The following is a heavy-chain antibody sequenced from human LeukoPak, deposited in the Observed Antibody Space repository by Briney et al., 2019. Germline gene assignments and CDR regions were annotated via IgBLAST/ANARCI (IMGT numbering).Heavy chain of an antibody. V-gene: IGHV4-31*02. CDR3: ARGLATAQGEAAMPL. CDR1: GGSISSGSYY. Sequence: SETLSHNCIVSGGSISSGSYYWTWIRQHPGKGLEWIGYIYYSGSAYYNPFLKSRVTISVDTSKNQFSLNLSSVTAADTAVYYCARGLATAQGEAAMPLWGQGTLVTVSS. D-gene: IGHD2-2*01. CDR2: IYYSGSA. J-gene: IGHJ4*02.